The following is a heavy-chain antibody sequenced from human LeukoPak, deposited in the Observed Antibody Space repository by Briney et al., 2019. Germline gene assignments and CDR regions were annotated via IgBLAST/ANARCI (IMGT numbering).Heavy chain of an antibody. Sequence: GASVKVSCKASGGTFSGYAISWVRQAPGQGLEWMGGIIPIFGTANYAQKFQGRVTITADESTSTAYMELSSPRSEDTAVYYCARVGYDFWSGYYTGPYYYYYMDVWGKGTTVTVSS. V-gene: IGHV1-69*13. D-gene: IGHD3-3*01. J-gene: IGHJ6*03. CDR2: IIPIFGTA. CDR1: GGTFSGYA. CDR3: ARVGYDFWSGYYTGPYYYYYMDV.